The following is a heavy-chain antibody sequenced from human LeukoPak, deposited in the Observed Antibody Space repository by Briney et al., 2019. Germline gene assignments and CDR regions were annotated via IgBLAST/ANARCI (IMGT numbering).Heavy chain of an antibody. D-gene: IGHD3-3*01. V-gene: IGHV3-66*02. J-gene: IGHJ4*02. CDR1: GFTVSSNY. Sequence: GGSLRLSCAASGFTVSSNYMSWVRQAPGKGLEWVSVIYSGGSTYYADSVKGRFTISRDSSKNTLYLQMNSLRAEDTAVYYCARDFPHKGLNYWGQGTLVTVSS. CDR3: ARDFPHKGLNY. CDR2: IYSGGST.